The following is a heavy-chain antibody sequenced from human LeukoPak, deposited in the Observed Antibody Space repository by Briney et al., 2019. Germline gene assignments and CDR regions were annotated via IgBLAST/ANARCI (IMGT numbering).Heavy chain of an antibody. CDR2: ISYDGSNK. J-gene: IGHJ4*02. CDR1: GFTFSSYA. D-gene: IGHD6-13*01. V-gene: IGHV3-30-3*01. Sequence: GGSLRLSCAASGFTFSSYAMHWVRQPPGKGLEWVAVISYDGSNKYYADSVKGRFTISRDNSKNTLYLQMNSLRAEDTAVYYCARETGAQQLVLYYFDYWGQGTLVTVSS. CDR3: ARETGAQQLVLYYFDY.